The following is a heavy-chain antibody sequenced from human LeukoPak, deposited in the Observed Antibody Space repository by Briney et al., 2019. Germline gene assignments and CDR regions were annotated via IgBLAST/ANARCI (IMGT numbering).Heavy chain of an antibody. CDR3: ARGDGYNDAEYLQH. D-gene: IGHD5-24*01. Sequence: GGSLRLSCAASGSTFSSYGMHWVRQAPGKGLEWVAVIWYDGSNKYYGDSVKGRFTISRDNSKKTLYLQMNSLRVEDTAVYYCARGDGYNDAEYLQHWGQGTLVTVS. CDR2: IWYDGSNK. V-gene: IGHV3-33*01. J-gene: IGHJ1*01. CDR1: GSTFSSYG.